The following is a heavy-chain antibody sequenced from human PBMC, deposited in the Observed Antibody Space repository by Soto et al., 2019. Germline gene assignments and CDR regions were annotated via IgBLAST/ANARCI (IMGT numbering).Heavy chain of an antibody. V-gene: IGHV4-34*01. D-gene: IGHD3-3*01. CDR2: INHSGST. CDR1: GGSFSGYY. CDR3: ARGGAGDFWSGYYNYYYMDV. Sequence: QVLLQQWGAGLLKSSETLSLTCAVYGGSFSGYYWTWMRQPPGKGLEWIGEINHSGSTNYNPSLKSRVTISVDPSKSQFSLKLSSVTAADTAVYYCARGGAGDFWSGYYNYYYMDVWGKGTTVTVSS. J-gene: IGHJ6*03.